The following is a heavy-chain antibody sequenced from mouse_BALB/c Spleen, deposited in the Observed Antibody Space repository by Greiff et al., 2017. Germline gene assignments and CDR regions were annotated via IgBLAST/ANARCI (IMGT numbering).Heavy chain of an antibody. V-gene: IGHV3-6*02. J-gene: IGHJ2*01. Sequence: ESGPGLVKPSQSLSLTCSVTGYSITSGYYWNWIRQFPGNKLEWMGYISYDGSNNYNPSLKNRISITRDTSKNQFFLKLNSVTTEDTATYYCARGDGQAYFDYWGQGTTLTVSS. D-gene: IGHD2-3*01. CDR1: GYSITSGYY. CDR2: ISYDGSN. CDR3: ARGDGQAYFDY.